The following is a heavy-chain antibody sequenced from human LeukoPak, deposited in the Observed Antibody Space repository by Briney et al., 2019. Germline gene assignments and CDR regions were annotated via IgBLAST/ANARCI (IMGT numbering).Heavy chain of an antibody. J-gene: IGHJ4*02. Sequence: GGSLRLSCAASGFTVSSNYMSWVRQAPGKGLEWVASIKQDGGETFYVDSVKGRFTISRDNAKNSLYLQINSLRAEDTAVYYCTREDHSNYNYWGQGTLVTVSS. CDR3: TREDHSNYNY. CDR2: IKQDGGET. CDR1: GFTVSSNY. V-gene: IGHV3-7*01. D-gene: IGHD4-11*01.